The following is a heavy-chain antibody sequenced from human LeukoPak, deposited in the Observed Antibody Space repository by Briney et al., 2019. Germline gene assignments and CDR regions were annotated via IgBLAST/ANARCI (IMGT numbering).Heavy chain of an antibody. CDR3: ARENGATGYYYMDV. CDR1: GFTFDDYA. D-gene: IGHD2-8*01. J-gene: IGHJ6*03. CDR2: ISSSSSTI. Sequence: PGGSLRLSCAASGFTFDDYAMNWVRKPPGKGRGGVPYISSSSSTIYYADSVKGRFTISRDNAKNSLYLQMNSLRAGDTAVYYCARENGATGYYYMDVWGKGTTVTVSS. V-gene: IGHV3-48*01.